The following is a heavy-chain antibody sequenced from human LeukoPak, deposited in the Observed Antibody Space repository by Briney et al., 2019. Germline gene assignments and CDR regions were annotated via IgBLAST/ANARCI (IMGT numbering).Heavy chain of an antibody. CDR1: GASISSYY. V-gene: IGHV4-4*07. D-gene: IGHD4-17*01. J-gene: IGHJ3*02. CDR3: ARAQDGDFGNDAFDI. Sequence: PSETLSLTCTVSGASISSYYWSWIRQPAGKGLEWIGRLYTSGSTKYNPSLKSRVTMSVDKSKNQFSLKLTSVTAADTALYFCARAQDGDFGNDAFDIWGQGTMVTASS. CDR2: LYTSGST.